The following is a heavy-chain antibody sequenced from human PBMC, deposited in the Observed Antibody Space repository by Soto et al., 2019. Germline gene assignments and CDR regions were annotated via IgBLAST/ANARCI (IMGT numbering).Heavy chain of an antibody. J-gene: IGHJ4*02. V-gene: IGHV3-48*02. Sequence: GGSLRLSCTASGITFSSRAMNWVRQFPGRGLEWVSYISSSSSNIDYADSVKGRFTVSRDNAKNSLYLQMNTLRDEDTAVYYCASDRSLGSNWYYYLESWGQGTLVTVSS. D-gene: IGHD1-20*01. CDR1: GITFSSRA. CDR3: ASDRSLGSNWYYYLES. CDR2: ISSSSSNI.